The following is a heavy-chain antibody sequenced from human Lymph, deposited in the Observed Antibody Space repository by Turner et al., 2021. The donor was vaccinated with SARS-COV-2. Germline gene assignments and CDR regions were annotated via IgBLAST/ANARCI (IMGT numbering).Heavy chain of an antibody. V-gene: IGHV3-64D*06. D-gene: IGHD6-19*01. J-gene: IGHJ4*02. CDR1: GFTFSSYA. CDR3: VKDWVSSGWYNY. Sequence: EVQLVESGGGLVQPEGSLRLSCSASGFTFSSYAMHWVRQAPGKGLEYVSAISSYGASTYYADSVKGRFTISRDNSKNTLYLQMSSLRTEDTAVYYCVKDWVSSGWYNYWGQGTLVTVSS. CDR2: ISSYGAST.